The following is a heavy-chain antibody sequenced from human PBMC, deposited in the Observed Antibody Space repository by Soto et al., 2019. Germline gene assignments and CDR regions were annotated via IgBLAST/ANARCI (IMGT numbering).Heavy chain of an antibody. CDR1: GYTFNSYG. CDR2: ISAYNGNR. J-gene: IGHJ4*02. CDR3: ARHGPPLDY. V-gene: IGHV1-18*01. Sequence: ASVNVSCKASGYTFNSYGISWVRQAPGQGLEWMGWISAYNGNRNYAQKFQGRVTMTTDTSTSTAYMELRSLRSDDTAVYNCARHGPPLDYWGQGTPVTVSS.